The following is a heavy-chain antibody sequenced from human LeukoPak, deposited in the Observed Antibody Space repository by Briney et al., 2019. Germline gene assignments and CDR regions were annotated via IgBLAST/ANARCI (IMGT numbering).Heavy chain of an antibody. Sequence: ASVKVSCKASGYTFTGYYMHWVRRAPGQGLEWMGWINPNSGGTNYAQKFQGRVTMTRDTSISTAYMELSSLRSDDTAVYYCAREGEYSSSWYIDYWGQGTLVTVSS. J-gene: IGHJ4*02. CDR1: GYTFTGYY. CDR3: AREGEYSSSWYIDY. V-gene: IGHV1-2*02. CDR2: INPNSGGT. D-gene: IGHD6-13*01.